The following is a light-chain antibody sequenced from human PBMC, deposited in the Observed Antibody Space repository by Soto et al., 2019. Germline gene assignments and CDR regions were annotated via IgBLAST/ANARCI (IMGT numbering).Light chain of an antibody. V-gene: IGKV1-39*01. J-gene: IGKJ4*01. CDR3: QQSYSLPRT. CDR1: QSISGH. Sequence: DIQMTQSPSSLSASEGDRVTITCRASQSISGHLHWYQQKPGKAPKFLIFAASSLQSGVPSRFSGSGSGTDFTLTISSLQPEDFATYYCQQSYSLPRTFGGGTKVDIK. CDR2: AAS.